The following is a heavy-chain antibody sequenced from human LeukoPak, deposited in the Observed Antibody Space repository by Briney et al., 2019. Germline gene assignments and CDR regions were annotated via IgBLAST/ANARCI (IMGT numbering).Heavy chain of an antibody. Sequence: PGGSLRLSCAASGFTFSSYAMHWVRQAPGKGLEWVAVISYDGSNKYYVDSVKGRFTISRDNSKNTLYLQMNSLRAEDTAVYYCARDQRSYDYVMYYFDYWGQGTLVTVSS. J-gene: IGHJ4*02. CDR3: ARDQRSYDYVMYYFDY. CDR1: GFTFSSYA. V-gene: IGHV3-30*04. D-gene: IGHD3-16*01. CDR2: ISYDGSNK.